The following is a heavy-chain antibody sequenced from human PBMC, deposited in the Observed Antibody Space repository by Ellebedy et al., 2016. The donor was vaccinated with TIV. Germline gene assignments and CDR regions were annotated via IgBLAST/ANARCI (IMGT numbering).Heavy chain of an antibody. CDR3: ARELGITGADDY. V-gene: IGHV3-48*02. J-gene: IGHJ4*02. CDR1: GFTFHTYA. Sequence: PGGSLRPSCAAPGFTFHTYAMTWVRQAPGKGLEWLAYIGYSGSRHSVYYAKSVKGRFSISRNDAKNSLYLQMNSLRDEDTAVYYCARELGITGADDYWGQGTLVIVSS. CDR2: IGYSGSRHSV. D-gene: IGHD6-19*01.